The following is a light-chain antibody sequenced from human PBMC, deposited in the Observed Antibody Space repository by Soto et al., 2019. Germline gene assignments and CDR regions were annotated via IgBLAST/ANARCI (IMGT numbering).Light chain of an antibody. J-gene: IGLJ2*01. CDR3: SSYTSSSTVV. Sequence: QSVLTQPASVSGSPGQSITISCTGTSSDVGGYNYVSWYQQHPGKAPKLMIYDVSSRPSGVSNRFSGSKSGNTASLTISGLQAEDEADYYCSSYTSSSTVVFGGVTKVTVL. V-gene: IGLV2-14*01. CDR1: SSDVGGYNY. CDR2: DVS.